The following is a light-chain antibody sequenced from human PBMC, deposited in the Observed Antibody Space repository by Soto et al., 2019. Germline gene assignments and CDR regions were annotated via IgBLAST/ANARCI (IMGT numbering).Light chain of an antibody. CDR1: SSNIGSNR. CDR2: SNN. V-gene: IGLV1-44*01. J-gene: IGLJ3*02. CDR3: AAWDDSLNGPV. Sequence: QSVLTQPPSASGTPGQRVTISCSGSSSNIGSNRVNWYQQLPGTAPKLLIYSNNQRLSGVPDRFSGSKSGTSASLAISGLQSEDDADYYCAAWDDSLNGPVFGGGTKVTVL.